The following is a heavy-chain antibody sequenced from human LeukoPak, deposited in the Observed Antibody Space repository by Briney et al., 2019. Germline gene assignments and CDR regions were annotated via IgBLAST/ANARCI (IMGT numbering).Heavy chain of an antibody. CDR2: IYPGDSDT. CDR3: ARGGMVRGVIDYYGMDV. CDR1: GYSFTSYW. V-gene: IGHV5-51*01. D-gene: IGHD3-10*01. J-gene: IGHJ6*02. Sequence: GESLKISCKGSGYSFTSYWIGWVRQMPGKGLEWMGSIYPGDSDTRYSPSFQGQVTVSADKSISAAYLQWSSLKASDTAMYYCARGGMVRGVIDYYGMDVWGQGTTVTVSS.